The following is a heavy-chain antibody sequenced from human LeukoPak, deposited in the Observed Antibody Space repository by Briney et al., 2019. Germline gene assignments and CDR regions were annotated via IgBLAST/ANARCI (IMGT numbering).Heavy chain of an antibody. D-gene: IGHD6-19*01. V-gene: IGHV1-69*02. CDR2: IIPILGIA. J-gene: IGHJ4*02. CDR1: GGTFSSYT. Sequence: SVKVSCKASGGTFSSYTISWVRQAPGQRLEWMGRIIPILGIANYAQKFQGRVTITADKSTSTAYMELSSLRSEDTAVYYCASIAVAGKPLFGYWRQGTLVTVSS. CDR3: ASIAVAGKPLFGY.